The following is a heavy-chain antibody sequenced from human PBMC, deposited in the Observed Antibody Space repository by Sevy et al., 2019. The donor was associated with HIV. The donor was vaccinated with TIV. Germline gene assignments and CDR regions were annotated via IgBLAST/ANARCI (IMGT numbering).Heavy chain of an antibody. CDR2: ISSSSSYI. CDR3: ARVRLKDIVVVPAAPLTYYYYGMDV. CDR1: GFTFSSYS. Sequence: GGSLRLSCAASGFTFSSYSMNWVRQAPGKGLEWVSSISSSSSYIYYADSVKGRFTISRDNAKNSLYLQMNSLRAEDTAVYYCARVRLKDIVVVPAAPLTYYYYGMDVWGQGPRSPSP. D-gene: IGHD2-2*01. J-gene: IGHJ6*02. V-gene: IGHV3-21*01.